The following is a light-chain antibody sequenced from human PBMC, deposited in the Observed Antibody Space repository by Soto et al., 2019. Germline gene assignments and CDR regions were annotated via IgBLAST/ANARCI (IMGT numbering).Light chain of an antibody. V-gene: IGKV3D-20*02. Sequence: EIVLTQSPGTLSASPGERATLSCRASQSVSSSYLAWYQQKPGQAPRLLIYDASNRATGIPARFSGSGSGTDFTLSISSLEPEDFAVYYCQQRSNWPPITFGQGTR. CDR3: QQRSNWPPIT. J-gene: IGKJ5*01. CDR2: DAS. CDR1: QSVSSSY.